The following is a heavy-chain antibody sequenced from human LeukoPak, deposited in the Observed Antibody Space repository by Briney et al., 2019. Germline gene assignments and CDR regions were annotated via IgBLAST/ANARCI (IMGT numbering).Heavy chain of an antibody. CDR2: IYTSGST. J-gene: IGHJ4*02. D-gene: IGHD6-19*01. Sequence: SQTLSLTCTVSGGSVNSGNYYWTWIRQPAGKRLEWIGRIYTSGSTNYNPSLKSRVTISVDTSKNQFSLKLSSVTAADTAVYYRARDSGYSSGWRPSYYFDYWGQGTLVTVSS. CDR3: ARDSGYSSGWRPSYYFDY. V-gene: IGHV4-61*02. CDR1: GGSVNSGNYY.